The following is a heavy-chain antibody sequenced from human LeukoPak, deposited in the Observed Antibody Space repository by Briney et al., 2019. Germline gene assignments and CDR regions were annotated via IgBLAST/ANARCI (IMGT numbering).Heavy chain of an antibody. Sequence: SVKVSCTASGGTFSSYAISWVRQAPGQGLEWMGRIIPILGIANYAQKFQGRVTITADKSTSTAYMELSSLRSEDTAVYYCARMARAVYYYYGMDVWGQGTTVTVSS. CDR2: IIPILGIA. CDR3: ARMARAVYYYYGMDV. J-gene: IGHJ6*02. V-gene: IGHV1-69*04. CDR1: GGTFSSYA. D-gene: IGHD5-24*01.